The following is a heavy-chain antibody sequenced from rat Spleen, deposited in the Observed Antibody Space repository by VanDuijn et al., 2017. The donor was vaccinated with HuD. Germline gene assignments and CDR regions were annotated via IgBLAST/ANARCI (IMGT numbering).Heavy chain of an antibody. CDR2: IWGNGNT. J-gene: IGHJ2*01. Sequence: QVQLKESGPGLVQPSQTLSLTCTVSGFSLSNYGVLWVRQPPGKGLEWMGVIWGNGNTNYNSALKSRLSISRDTSKSQVFLKMNSLQPEDTGTYYCARHDYSGDVDFEYWGQGVMVTVSS. V-gene: IGHV2-13*01. CDR3: ARHDYSGDVDFEY. D-gene: IGHD1-1*01. CDR1: GFSLSNYG.